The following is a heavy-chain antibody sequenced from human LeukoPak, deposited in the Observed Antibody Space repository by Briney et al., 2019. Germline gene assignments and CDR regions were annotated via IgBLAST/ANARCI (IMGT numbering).Heavy chain of an antibody. CDR3: ARNNHCSSTSCYLRH. Sequence: GSLRLSCAASGFTVSSNYMSWVRQAPGKGLEWVSVIYSGGSTYYADSVKGRFTISRDNSKNTLYLQMNSLRAEDTAVYYCARNNHCSSTSCYLRHWGQGTLVTVSS. CDR2: IYSGGST. CDR1: GFTVSSNY. V-gene: IGHV3-66*01. D-gene: IGHD2-2*01. J-gene: IGHJ4*02.